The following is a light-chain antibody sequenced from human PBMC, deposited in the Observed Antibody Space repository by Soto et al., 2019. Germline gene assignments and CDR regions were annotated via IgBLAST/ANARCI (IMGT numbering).Light chain of an antibody. CDR1: SSDVGGYNY. Sequence: QSALTQPPSASGSPGQSVTNSCTGTSSDVGGYNYVSWYQQHPGKAPKLMIYEVNKRPSGVPDRFSGSKSGNTASLTVSGLQAEDEADYYCSSYAGSNHVVFGGGTKVTVL. CDR3: SSYAGSNHVV. J-gene: IGLJ2*01. V-gene: IGLV2-8*01. CDR2: EVN.